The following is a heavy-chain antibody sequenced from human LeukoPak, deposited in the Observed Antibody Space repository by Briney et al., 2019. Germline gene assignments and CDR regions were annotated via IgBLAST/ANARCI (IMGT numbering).Heavy chain of an antibody. CDR1: GFTFSSYD. V-gene: IGHV3-30*18. J-gene: IGHJ4*02. Sequence: PGGSLRLSCAASGFTFSSYDMHWVRQAPGKGLEWVAVISYDGSTKYYADSVKGRFTISRDNSKATLYLQMNSLRAEDTAVYYCAKDSREGTYFDYWGQGTLVTVSS. CDR3: AKDSREGTYFDY. D-gene: IGHD1-1*01. CDR2: ISYDGSTK.